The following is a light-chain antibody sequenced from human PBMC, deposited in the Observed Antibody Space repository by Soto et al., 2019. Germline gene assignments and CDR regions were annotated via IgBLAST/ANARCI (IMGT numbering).Light chain of an antibody. J-gene: IGKJ3*01. Sequence: EIVLTQSPGTLSLSPGERATLSCRASQSVSSSYLAWYQQKPGQAPRLLIYGAPSRATAIPDRFSRSESGTDFTLTISRLEPEDFAVYYCQQYGSSLFTFGPGTKVDIK. CDR2: GAP. CDR3: QQYGSSLFT. V-gene: IGKV3-20*01. CDR1: QSVSSSY.